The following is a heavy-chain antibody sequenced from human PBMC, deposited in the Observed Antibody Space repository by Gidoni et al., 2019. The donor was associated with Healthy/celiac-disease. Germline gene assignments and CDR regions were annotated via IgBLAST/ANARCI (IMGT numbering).Heavy chain of an antibody. J-gene: IGHJ4*02. CDR3: ARDPSTVTTLV. Sequence: EVQLVESGGGLVKPGGSLRLSCAASGFSFSSYSMNWVRQAPGKGLEWVSSISSSSSYIYYADSVKGRFTISRDNAKNSLYLQMNSLRAEDTAVYYCARDPSTVTTLVWGQGTLVTVSS. CDR2: ISSSSSYI. CDR1: GFSFSSYS. D-gene: IGHD4-17*01. V-gene: IGHV3-21*01.